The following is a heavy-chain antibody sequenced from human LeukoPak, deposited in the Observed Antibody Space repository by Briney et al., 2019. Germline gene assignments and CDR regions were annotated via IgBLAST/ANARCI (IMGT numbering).Heavy chain of an antibody. CDR1: GFTFKSYW. Sequence: PGGSLRLSCAASGFTFKSYWMSWVRQAPGTGLGWVANIQQDGSEKNYVDSVKGRFTISRDNARNSLYLEVNSLRAADTAVYYCARLRYTYGKNFDYWGQGTLVTVSS. CDR3: ARLRYTYGKNFDY. CDR2: IQQDGSEK. D-gene: IGHD5-18*01. V-gene: IGHV3-7*01. J-gene: IGHJ4*02.